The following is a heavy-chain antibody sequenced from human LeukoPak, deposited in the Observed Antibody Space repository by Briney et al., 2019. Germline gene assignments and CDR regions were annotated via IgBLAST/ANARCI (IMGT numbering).Heavy chain of an antibody. CDR3: ARRVGGTPDY. D-gene: IGHD1-1*01. Sequence: PGGSLRLSCAASGFLINSDVMTWVRQPPGRGLEWVSAIRVDGHGSDYANSVKGRFTISRDNAKNIVYLQMNSLTAEDTALYYCARRVGGTPDYWGRGTQVTVSS. CDR2: IRVDGHGS. V-gene: IGHV3-23*01. CDR1: GFLINSDV. J-gene: IGHJ4*02.